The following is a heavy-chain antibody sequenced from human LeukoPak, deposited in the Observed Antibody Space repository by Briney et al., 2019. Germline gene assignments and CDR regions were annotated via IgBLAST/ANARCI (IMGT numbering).Heavy chain of an antibody. CDR2: INHSGST. D-gene: IGHD3-9*01. CDR3: ARGPYYDISTGYYRGFDY. V-gene: IGHV4-34*01. CDR1: GGSFSGYY. Sequence: SETLSLTCAVYGGSFSGYYWSWIRQPPGKGLEWIGEINHSGSTNYNPSLKSRVTISVDTSKNQFSLKLSSVTAADTAVYYCARGPYYDISTGYYRGFDYWGQGTLVTVSS. J-gene: IGHJ4*02.